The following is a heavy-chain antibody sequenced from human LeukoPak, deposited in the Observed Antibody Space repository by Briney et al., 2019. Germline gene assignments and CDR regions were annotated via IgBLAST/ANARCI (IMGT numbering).Heavy chain of an antibody. Sequence: KPSETPSLTCTVSGGSISSYYWSWIRQPPGKGLEWIGYIYYSGSTNYNPSLKSRVTISVDTSKNQFSLKLSSVTAADTAVYYCARASLDYDFWSGYVYWGQGTLVTVSS. CDR2: IYYSGST. V-gene: IGHV4-59*01. D-gene: IGHD3-3*01. J-gene: IGHJ4*02. CDR3: ARASLDYDFWSGYVY. CDR1: GGSISSYY.